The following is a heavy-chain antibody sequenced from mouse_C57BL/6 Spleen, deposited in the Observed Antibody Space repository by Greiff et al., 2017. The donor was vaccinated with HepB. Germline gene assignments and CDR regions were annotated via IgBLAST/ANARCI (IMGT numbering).Heavy chain of an antibody. CDR1: GFTFSSYG. V-gene: IGHV5-6*01. CDR3: ARQGVTTVVADWYFDV. CDR2: ISSGGSYT. Sequence: VQLKESGGDLVKPGGSLKLSCAASGFTFSSYGMSWVRQTPDKRLEWVATISSGGSYTYYPDSVKGRFTISRDNAKNTLYLQMSSLKSEDTAMYYCARQGVTTVVADWYFDVWGTGTTVTVSS. D-gene: IGHD1-1*01. J-gene: IGHJ1*03.